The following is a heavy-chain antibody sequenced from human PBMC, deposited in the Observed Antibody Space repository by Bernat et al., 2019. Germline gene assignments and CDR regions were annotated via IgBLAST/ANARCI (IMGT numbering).Heavy chain of an antibody. CDR3: ARLYYYQMDV. J-gene: IGHJ6*02. Sequence: EVQLVETGGGLIQPGGSLRLSCAASGLTVSSNDMTWVSQAPGKGLEWVSVIHKGGRTYYADSVKGRFTISRDNSKNTLYVEMNSLRAEDTAVYYCARLYYYQMDVWGQGTTVTVSS. CDR1: GLTVSSND. CDR2: IHKGGRT. V-gene: IGHV3-53*05.